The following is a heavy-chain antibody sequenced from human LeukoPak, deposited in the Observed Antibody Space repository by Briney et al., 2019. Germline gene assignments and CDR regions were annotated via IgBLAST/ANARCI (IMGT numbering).Heavy chain of an antibody. V-gene: IGHV1-8*01. CDR3: ARGRLNGNVDF. J-gene: IGHJ4*02. CDR1: GYTFTGYD. CDR2: TNPNSGDT. D-gene: IGHD1-20*01. Sequence: AASVKVSCKTSGYTFTGYDINWVRQAAGQGFEWMGWTNPNSGDTGYAHNLQGRITITRDSSTATVFMELSSLRSEDTAMYYCARGRLNGNVDFWGQGTPVTVSS.